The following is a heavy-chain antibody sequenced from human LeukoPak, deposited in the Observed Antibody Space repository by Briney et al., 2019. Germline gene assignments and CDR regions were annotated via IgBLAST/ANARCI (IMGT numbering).Heavy chain of an antibody. Sequence: SETLSLTCTVSGGSISSGDYYWSWLRQPPGKGLEWIGYIYYSGSTYFNPSLKSRVTISVETSKNQFSLKLSSVTAADTAVYYCARVPVYSGTYFDYWGQGTLVTISS. CDR2: IYYSGST. J-gene: IGHJ4*02. D-gene: IGHD1-26*01. V-gene: IGHV4-30-4*01. CDR1: GGSISSGDYY. CDR3: ARVPVYSGTYFDY.